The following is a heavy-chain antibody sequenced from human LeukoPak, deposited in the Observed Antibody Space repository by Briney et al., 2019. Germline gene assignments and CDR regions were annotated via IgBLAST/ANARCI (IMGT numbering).Heavy chain of an antibody. Sequence: GGSLTLSCAASGFTFSSYWMSWVRQPPGKGLEWVANIKQDGSEKYYVDSVKGRFTISRDNAKNSLYLQMNSLRAEDTAVYYCARVTIFGYYYYYYGMDVWGQGTTVTVSS. CDR2: IKQDGSEK. CDR1: GFTFSSYW. V-gene: IGHV3-7*01. D-gene: IGHD3-3*01. J-gene: IGHJ6*02. CDR3: ARVTIFGYYYYYYGMDV.